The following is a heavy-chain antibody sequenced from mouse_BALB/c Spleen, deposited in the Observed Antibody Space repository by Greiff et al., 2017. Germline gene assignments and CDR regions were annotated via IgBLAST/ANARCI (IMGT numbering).Heavy chain of an antibody. D-gene: IGHD1-1*01. V-gene: IGHV14-4*02. CDR2: IDPENGDT. J-gene: IGHJ4*01. CDR3: NACYGSSSYYYAMDY. CDR1: GFNIKDYY. Sequence: VHVKQSGAELVRSGASVKLSCTASGFNIKDYYMHWVKQRPEQGLEWIGWIDPENGDTEYAPKFQGKATMTADTSSNTAYLQLSSLTSEDTAVYYCNACYGSSSYYYAMDYWGQGTSVTVSS.